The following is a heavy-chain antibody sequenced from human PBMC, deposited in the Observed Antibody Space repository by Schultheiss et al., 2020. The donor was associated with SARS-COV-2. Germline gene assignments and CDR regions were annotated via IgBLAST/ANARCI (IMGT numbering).Heavy chain of an antibody. Sequence: GGSLRLSCAASGFTFSSYAMHWVRQAPGKGLEWVAVISYDGSNKYYADSVKGRFTISRDNSKNTLYLQMNSLRAEDTAVYYCARESPPRKQWPPEGDQRDHAFDIWGQGTMVTVSS. CDR3: ARESPPRKQWPPEGDQRDHAFDI. CDR2: ISYDGSNK. CDR1: GFTFSSYA. J-gene: IGHJ3*02. D-gene: IGHD6-19*01. V-gene: IGHV3-30*01.